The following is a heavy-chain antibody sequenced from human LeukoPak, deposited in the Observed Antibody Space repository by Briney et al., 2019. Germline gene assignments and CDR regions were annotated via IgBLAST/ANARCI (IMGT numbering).Heavy chain of an antibody. D-gene: IGHD5-18*01. CDR3: ARNTAMVFDY. V-gene: IGHV4-59*08. J-gene: IGHJ4*02. CDR2: IYYSGST. Sequence: SETLSLTCTVSGGSISTYYWSRIRQPPGKGLEWIGYIYYSGSTNYNPSLKSRVTISVDTSKNQFSLKLSSVTAADTAVYYCARNTAMVFDYWGQGTLVTVSS. CDR1: GGSISTYY.